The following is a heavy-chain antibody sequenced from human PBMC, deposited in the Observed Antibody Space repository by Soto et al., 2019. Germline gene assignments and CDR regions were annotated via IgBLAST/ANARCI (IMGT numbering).Heavy chain of an antibody. CDR1: GFSLSTSGVG. Sequence: SGPTLVNPTQTLTLTCTFSGFSLSTSGVGVGWIRQPPGKALEWLALIYWDDDKRYSPSLKSRLTITKDTSKNQVVLTMTNMDPVDTATYYCAHGPTYSSGWHIDYWGQGTLVTVSS. D-gene: IGHD6-19*01. CDR3: AHGPTYSSGWHIDY. J-gene: IGHJ4*02. V-gene: IGHV2-5*02. CDR2: IYWDDDK.